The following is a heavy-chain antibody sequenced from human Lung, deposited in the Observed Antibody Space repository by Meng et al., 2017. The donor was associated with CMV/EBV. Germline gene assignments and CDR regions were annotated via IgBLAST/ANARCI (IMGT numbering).Heavy chain of an antibody. CDR1: GFTFSNYA. J-gene: IGHJ4*02. Sequence: GEXXKISCAASGFTFSNYAMNWVRQAPGKGLEWVADINKDGSNTYYADSVKGRFTISRDNSKNTLDLQMNSLRAEDTAVYYCAKGVVGGWSYFDYWGQGTLVTVSS. D-gene: IGHD2-15*01. CDR3: AKGVVGGWSYFDY. V-gene: IGHV3-23*03. CDR2: INKDGSNT.